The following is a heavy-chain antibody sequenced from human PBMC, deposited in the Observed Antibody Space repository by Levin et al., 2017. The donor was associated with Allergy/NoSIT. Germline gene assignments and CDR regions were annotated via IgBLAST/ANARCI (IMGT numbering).Heavy chain of an antibody. Sequence: LSLTCAASGFTFSSYAMSWVRQAPGKGLEWVSAISGSGGSTYYADSVKGRFTISRDNSKNTLYLQMNSLRAEDTAVYYCAKCDDMTTVTTLNYWGQGTLVTVSS. CDR3: AKCDDMTTVTTLNY. V-gene: IGHV3-23*01. J-gene: IGHJ4*02. D-gene: IGHD4-11*01. CDR2: ISGSGGST. CDR1: GFTFSSYA.